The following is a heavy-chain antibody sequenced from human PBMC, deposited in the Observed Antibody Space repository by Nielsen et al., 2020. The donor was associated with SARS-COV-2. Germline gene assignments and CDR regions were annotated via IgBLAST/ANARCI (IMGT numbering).Heavy chain of an antibody. J-gene: IGHJ6*02. V-gene: IGHV3-74*01. D-gene: IGHD2-2*01. CDR1: GFTFTAYW. Sequence: GESLKISCAASGFTFTAYWMHWVRQAPGKGLTWVSHINFDGTGTSYADSVKGRFTISRDNSKNTLYLQMNSLRAEDAAIYYCARGAIVVVPDMDVWGPGTTVTVSS. CDR3: ARGAIVVVPDMDV. CDR2: INFDGTGT.